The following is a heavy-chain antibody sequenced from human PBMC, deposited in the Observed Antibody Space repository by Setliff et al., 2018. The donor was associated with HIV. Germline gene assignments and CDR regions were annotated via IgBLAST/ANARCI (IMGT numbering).Heavy chain of an antibody. CDR2: IIPIFGTA. CDR1: GGTFSSYA. V-gene: IGHV1-69*13. CDR3: ARGYAARGSRFDY. Sequence: ASVKVSCKASGGTFSSYAISWVRQAPGQGLEWMGGIIPIFGTANYAQKFQGRVTITADESTSTAYMELRSLRYDDTAVYYCARGYAARGSRFDYWGQGTLVTVSS. J-gene: IGHJ4*02. D-gene: IGHD2-15*01.